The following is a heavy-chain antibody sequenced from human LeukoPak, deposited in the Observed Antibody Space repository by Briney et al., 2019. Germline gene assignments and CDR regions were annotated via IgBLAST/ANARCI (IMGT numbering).Heavy chain of an antibody. D-gene: IGHD1-26*01. CDR2: VNPNRGGT. CDR1: GYTFTGYY. V-gene: IGHV1-2*02. Sequence: ASVKVSCKASGYTFTGYYMHWVRQGPGQGLEWMGWVNPNRGGTNYAQKFQGRVTMTRDTSISTAYMELSRLRSDDTAVYYCAKMLRLGIVGARAGDDAFDIWGQGTMVTVSS. CDR3: AKMLRLGIVGARAGDDAFDI. J-gene: IGHJ3*02.